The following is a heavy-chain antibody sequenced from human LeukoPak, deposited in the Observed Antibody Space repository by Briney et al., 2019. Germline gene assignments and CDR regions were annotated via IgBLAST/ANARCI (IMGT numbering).Heavy chain of an antibody. Sequence: SETLSLTCAVSGGSISSGGYSWSWIRQPPGKGLEWIGYIYYSGSTYYNPSLKSRVTISVDTSKNQFSLKLSSVTAADTAVYYCARHPDYDFWSGYGYFDYWGQGTLVTVSS. J-gene: IGHJ4*02. CDR3: ARHPDYDFWSGYGYFDY. D-gene: IGHD3-3*01. V-gene: IGHV4-30-2*03. CDR2: IYYSGST. CDR1: GGSISSGGYS.